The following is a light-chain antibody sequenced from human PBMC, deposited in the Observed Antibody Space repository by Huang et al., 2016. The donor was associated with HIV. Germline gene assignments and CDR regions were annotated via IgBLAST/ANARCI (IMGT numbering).Light chain of an antibody. V-gene: IGKV1-13*02. CDR1: QDIGTS. CDR3: QHTHSYPST. Sequence: AVHLTQSPSSLSASVGDTVIISCRASQDIGTSLAWYQHKTGKAPKLLISGASSLQAGFPSRFSADSAWTYFPLFIIDLQTEDFATYYCQHTHSYPSTFGQGTRLDIK. J-gene: IGKJ5*01. CDR2: GAS.